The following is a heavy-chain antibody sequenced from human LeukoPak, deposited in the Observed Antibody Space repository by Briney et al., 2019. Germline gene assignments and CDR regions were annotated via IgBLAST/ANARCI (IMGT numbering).Heavy chain of an antibody. CDR3: ASAYSSGWYYFDY. J-gene: IGHJ4*02. CDR2: IYPGDSDT. D-gene: IGHD6-19*01. CDR1: GYSFTSYW. Sequence: GESLKISCRGSGYSFTSYWIGWVRQMPGKGLEWMGIIYPGDSDTRYSPSFQGQVTISADKSISTAYLQWSSLKASDTAMYYCASAYSSGWYYFDYWGQGTLVTVSS. V-gene: IGHV5-51*01.